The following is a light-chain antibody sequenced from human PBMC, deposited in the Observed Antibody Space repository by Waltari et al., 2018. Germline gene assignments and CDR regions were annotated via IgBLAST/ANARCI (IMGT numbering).Light chain of an antibody. CDR1: QSISKY. CDR3: QQTHRPFMYT. Sequence: DFQMTQSPSSLSASVGDTVTLHCRASQSISKYLNWYQQKPGKAPKHLIFGASTLQSGVPSRFSGSGAGTDFTLTISSLQPEDFATYYCQQTHRPFMYTFGQGTKLEIK. V-gene: IGKV1-39*01. J-gene: IGKJ2*01. CDR2: GAS.